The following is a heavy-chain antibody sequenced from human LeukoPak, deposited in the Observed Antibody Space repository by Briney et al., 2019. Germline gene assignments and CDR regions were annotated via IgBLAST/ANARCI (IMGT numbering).Heavy chain of an antibody. CDR1: GGSFSGYY. CDR3: ARGVVVVVAATSWFDP. D-gene: IGHD2-15*01. CDR2: IYYSGST. V-gene: IGHV4-59*01. J-gene: IGHJ5*02. Sequence: SETLSLTCAVYGGSFSGYYWSWIRQPPGKGLEWIGYIYYSGSTNYNPSLKSRVTISVDMSKNQFSLKLSSVTAADTAVYYCARGVVVVVAATSWFDPWGQGTLVTVSS.